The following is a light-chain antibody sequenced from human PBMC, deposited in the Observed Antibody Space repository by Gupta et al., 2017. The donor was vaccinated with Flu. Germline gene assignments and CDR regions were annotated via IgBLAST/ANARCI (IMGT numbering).Light chain of an antibody. Sequence: DIHMTQSPSTLSASVGDRVTITCRASQSISSWLAWYQQKPGKAPKLLIYKASNLESGVPSRFSGSGSGTEFTLTISSLQPDDFATYYCQQYESYPLTFGPGTKVDLK. CDR2: KAS. CDR3: QQYESYPLT. J-gene: IGKJ3*01. CDR1: QSISSW. V-gene: IGKV1-5*03.